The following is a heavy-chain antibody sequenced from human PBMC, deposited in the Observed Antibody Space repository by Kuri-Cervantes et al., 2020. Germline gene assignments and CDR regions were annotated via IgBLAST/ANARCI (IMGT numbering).Heavy chain of an antibody. D-gene: IGHD1-1*01. Sequence: SETLSLTCTVSGYSISSGYYWGWIRQPPGKGLEWIGSIYHSGSTYYNPSLKSRVTISVDTSKNQFSLKLSSVTAADTAVYYCARVGDWNGPDYWGQGTLVTVSS. CDR3: ARVGDWNGPDY. J-gene: IGHJ4*02. V-gene: IGHV4-38-2*02. CDR1: GYSISSGYY. CDR2: IYHSGST.